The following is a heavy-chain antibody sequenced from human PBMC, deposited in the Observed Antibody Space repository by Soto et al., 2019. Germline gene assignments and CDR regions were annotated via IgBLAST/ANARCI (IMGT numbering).Heavy chain of an antibody. D-gene: IGHD4-4*01. V-gene: IGHV4-30-4*01. CDR3: AIQSDYYYGMDV. CDR2: IYYSGST. J-gene: IGHJ6*02. CDR1: GGSISSGDYY. Sequence: SETLSLTCTVPGGSISSGDYYWSWIRQPPGKGLEWIGYIYYSGSTYYNPSLKSRVTISVDTSKNQFSLKLSSVTAADTAVYYCAIQSDYYYGMDVWGQGTTVTVSS.